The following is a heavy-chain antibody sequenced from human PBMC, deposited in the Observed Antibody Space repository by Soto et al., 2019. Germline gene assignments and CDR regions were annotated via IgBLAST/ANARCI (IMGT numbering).Heavy chain of an antibody. J-gene: IGHJ6*03. Sequence: EVQLVESGGGLVKPGGSLSLSCAASGFTFSSYSMNWVRQAPGKGLEWVSSINEDSSYIYYAHSVRGRFTISRDNTKDSLNLQMNYLRAEDTAVYYCVGEFGRYCRSGNMEVWGDGATVTVSS. CDR3: VGEFGRYCRSGNMEV. CDR2: INEDSSYI. CDR1: GFTFSSYS. V-gene: IGHV3-21*02. D-gene: IGHD2-15*01.